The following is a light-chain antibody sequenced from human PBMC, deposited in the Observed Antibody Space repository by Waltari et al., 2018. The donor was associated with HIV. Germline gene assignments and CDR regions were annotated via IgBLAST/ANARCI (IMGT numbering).Light chain of an antibody. CDR2: EVT. Sequence: QSALTQPPSASGSPAQSVTLSCTGTNSDIATYDYVSWYQQHPGKAPKLVISEVTKRPSGVSDRFSGSKSGNTAFLTVSGLQAEDEADYYCSSFANRDGFYVLFGGGTRLTVL. V-gene: IGLV2-8*01. J-gene: IGLJ2*01. CDR1: NSDIATYDY. CDR3: SSFANRDGFYVL.